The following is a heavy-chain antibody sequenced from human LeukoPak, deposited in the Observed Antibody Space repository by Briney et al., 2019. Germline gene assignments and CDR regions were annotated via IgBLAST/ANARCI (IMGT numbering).Heavy chain of an antibody. V-gene: IGHV1-18*01. D-gene: IGHD3-22*01. CDR1: GYTFTSYG. J-gene: IGHJ3*02. CDR3: ARDPAYYDSSGYYPTDAFDI. CDR2: ISAYNGNT. Sequence: ASLKVSSKASGYTFTSYGISWVRQAPGQGLEWMGWISAYNGNTNYAQKLQGRVTMTTDTSTSTAYMELRSLRSDDTAVYYCARDPAYYDSSGYYPTDAFDIWGQGTMVTVSS.